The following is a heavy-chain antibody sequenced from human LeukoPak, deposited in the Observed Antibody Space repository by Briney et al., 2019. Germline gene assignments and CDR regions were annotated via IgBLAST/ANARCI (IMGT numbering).Heavy chain of an antibody. V-gene: IGHV3-23*01. CDR3: AKGVGYCSGGSCQQFDY. CDR2: ISGSGGST. J-gene: IGHJ4*02. CDR1: GFTFSGYG. Sequence: GGTLRLSCAASGFTFSGYGMSWVRQAPGKGLKWVSAISGSGGSTYYADSVKGRITISRDNSKNTLYLQMSSLRAEDTAVYYCAKGVGYCSGGSCQQFDYWGQGTLVTVSS. D-gene: IGHD2-15*01.